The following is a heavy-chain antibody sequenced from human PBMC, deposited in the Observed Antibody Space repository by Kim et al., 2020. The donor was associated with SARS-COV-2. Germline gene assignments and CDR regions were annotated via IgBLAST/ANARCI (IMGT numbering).Heavy chain of an antibody. J-gene: IGHJ6*02. Sequence: GGSLRLSCAASGFTFSSYSMNWVRQAPGKGLEWVSSISSSSSYIYYADSVKGRFTISRDNAKNSLYLQMNSLRAEDTAVYYCAREQVVAATLWDYYYYGMDVWGQGTTVTVSS. D-gene: IGHD2-15*01. CDR3: AREQVVAATLWDYYYYGMDV. V-gene: IGHV3-21*01. CDR1: GFTFSSYS. CDR2: ISSSSSYI.